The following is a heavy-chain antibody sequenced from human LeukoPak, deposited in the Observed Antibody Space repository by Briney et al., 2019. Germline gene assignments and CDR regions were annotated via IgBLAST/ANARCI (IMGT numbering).Heavy chain of an antibody. CDR1: GGSISSSSYY. CDR2: IYYSGST. J-gene: IGHJ6*04. D-gene: IGHD6-13*01. V-gene: IGHV4-39*01. CDR3: ARHEDPGIAAGTWDV. Sequence: PSETLSLTCTVSGGSISSSSYYWGWIRQPPGKGLEWIGSIYYSGSTYYNPSLKSRVTISVDTSKNQFSLKLSSVTAADTAVYYCARHEDPGIAAGTWDVWGKGTTVTVSS.